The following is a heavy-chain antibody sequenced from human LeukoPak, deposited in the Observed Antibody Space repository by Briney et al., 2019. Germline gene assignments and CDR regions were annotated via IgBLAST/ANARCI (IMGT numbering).Heavy chain of an antibody. CDR2: ISPKSKNYAT. CDR3: STLDDYNHFM. CDR1: GFTFRATD. J-gene: IGHJ4*02. Sequence: GGSLRLSCTASGFTFRATDMHWVRQASGKGLEWVGRISPKSKNYATIYTASVNGRFTISKDDSENTAYLQMNSLKTADTAVYFCSTLDDYNHFMWGQGTLVTVSP. D-gene: IGHD5-24*01. V-gene: IGHV3-73*01.